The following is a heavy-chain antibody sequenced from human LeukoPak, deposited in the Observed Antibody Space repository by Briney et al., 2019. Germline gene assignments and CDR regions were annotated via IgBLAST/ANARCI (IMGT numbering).Heavy chain of an antibody. CDR3: ARDSSGYFDY. CDR1: VSSISSGCNY. J-gene: IGHJ4*02. D-gene: IGHD3-22*01. V-gene: IGHV4-31*03. Sequence: SQTLSLTCTVAVSSISSGCNYWSWIRQHPGKGLEWIGYIYYSGSTYYNPSLKSRVTISVDTSKNQFSLKLSSVTAADTAVYYCARDSSGYFDYWGQGTLVTVSS. CDR2: IYYSGST.